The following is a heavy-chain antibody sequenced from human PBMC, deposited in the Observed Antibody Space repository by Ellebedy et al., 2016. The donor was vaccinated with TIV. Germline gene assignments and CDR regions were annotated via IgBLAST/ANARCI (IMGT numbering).Heavy chain of an antibody. CDR3: VTWGQSYGR. V-gene: IGHV3-7*03. J-gene: IGHJ4*02. CDR2: INQDGSAE. D-gene: IGHD4-17*01. Sequence: PGGSLRLSCAASGFIISGDWMSWVRQAPGKGLEWVALINQDGSAEYYVDSVKGRFTISRDNAKQSLFLQMNSLRVDDTAGYYCVTWGQSYGRWGQGSVVTISS. CDR1: GFIISGDW.